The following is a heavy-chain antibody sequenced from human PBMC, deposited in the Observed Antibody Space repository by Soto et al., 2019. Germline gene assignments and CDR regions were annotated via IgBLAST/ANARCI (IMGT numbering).Heavy chain of an antibody. V-gene: IGHV3-23*01. CDR1: GFTFSSYA. Sequence: EALRLCCAASGFTFSSYAMSWVRQAPGKGLEWVSAISGSGGSTYYADSVKGRFTISRDNSKNTLYLQMNSLRAEDTAVYYCAKLPSLITMIVVAPGYWGQGTLVTVSS. CDR3: AKLPSLITMIVVAPGY. CDR2: ISGSGGST. J-gene: IGHJ4*02. D-gene: IGHD3-22*01.